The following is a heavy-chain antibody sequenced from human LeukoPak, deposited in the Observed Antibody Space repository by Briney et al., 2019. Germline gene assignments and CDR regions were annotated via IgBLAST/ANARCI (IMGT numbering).Heavy chain of an antibody. V-gene: IGHV4-59*01. CDR2: VYYSGST. CDR1: GGSINRYY. CDR3: ARRLNYFDSSGYYFDY. J-gene: IGHJ4*02. Sequence: PSETLSLTCTVSGGSINRYYWSWIRQPPGKGLEWIGFVYYSGSTSYNPSPESRLTISVDTSKNQFSLKLSSVTAADTAVYYCARRLNYFDSSGYYFDYWGLGTLVTVSS. D-gene: IGHD3-22*01.